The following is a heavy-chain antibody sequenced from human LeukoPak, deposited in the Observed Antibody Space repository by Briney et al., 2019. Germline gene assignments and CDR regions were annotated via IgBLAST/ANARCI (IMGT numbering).Heavy chain of an antibody. CDR2: ISSSSSTI. J-gene: IGHJ4*02. V-gene: IGHV3-48*04. CDR1: GFTFSSYS. D-gene: IGHD3-22*01. Sequence: PGGSLRLSCAASGFTFSSYSMNWVRQAPGKGLEWVSYISSSSSTIYYADSVKGRFTISRDYAKNSLYLQMNSLRAEDTAVYYCARDLASSENYWGQGTLVTVSS. CDR3: ARDLASSENY.